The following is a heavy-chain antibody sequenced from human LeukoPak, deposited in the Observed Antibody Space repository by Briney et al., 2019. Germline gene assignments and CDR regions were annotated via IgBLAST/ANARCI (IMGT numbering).Heavy chain of an antibody. Sequence: GGSLRLSCAASGFTFSSYWMNWARQAPGKGLEWVSSISSSSSYIYYADSVKGRFTISRDNAKNSLYLQMNSLRAEDTAVYYCARDSSGYGGKVYWGQGTLVTVSS. J-gene: IGHJ4*02. CDR2: ISSSSSYI. V-gene: IGHV3-21*01. D-gene: IGHD3-22*01. CDR3: ARDSSGYGGKVY. CDR1: GFTFSSYW.